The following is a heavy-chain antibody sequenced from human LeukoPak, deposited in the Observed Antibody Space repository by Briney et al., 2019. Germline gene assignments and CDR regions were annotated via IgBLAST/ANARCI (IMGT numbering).Heavy chain of an antibody. V-gene: IGHV4-34*01. CDR1: GGSFSGYY. D-gene: IGHD3-22*01. CDR2: INHSGST. J-gene: IGHJ4*02. Sequence: SETLSLTCAVYGGSFSGYYWSWIRQPPGKGLEWIGEINHSGSTNYNPSLKSRVTISVDTSKNQFSLKLSSVTAADTAVYYCARMYYYDSSGYYFDYWGQGTLVTVSS. CDR3: ARMYYYDSSGYYFDY.